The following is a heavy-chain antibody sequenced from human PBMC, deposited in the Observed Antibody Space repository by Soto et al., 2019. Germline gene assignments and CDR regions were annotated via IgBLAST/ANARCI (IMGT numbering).Heavy chain of an antibody. Sequence: GSSVKVSCKASGCTFSSFPISWVRQAPGQGLEWMGGITPIFGATNYAQQFQGRVTITADESKSTVDMELGSLRAYYTAVYYCARGTPRTTGDMDVWGQGTKVTVS. CDR3: ARGTPRTTGDMDV. D-gene: IGHD1-7*01. V-gene: IGHV1-69*13. CDR1: GCTFSSFP. CDR2: ITPIFGAT. J-gene: IGHJ6*02.